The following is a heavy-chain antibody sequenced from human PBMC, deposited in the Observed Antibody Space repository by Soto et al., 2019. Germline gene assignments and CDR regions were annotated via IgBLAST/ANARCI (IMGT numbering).Heavy chain of an antibody. CDR3: ANIRNVVYAHNAY. D-gene: IGHD2-8*02. Sequence: GGSLRLSCASSGFTLSMSAVNWVRQAPGKGLEWVAVISYDGSNKYYADSVRGRFAISRDNSNNMLYLQMNSLRAEDTAVYYCANIRNVVYAHNAYWGQGTLVTVSS. CDR2: ISYDGSNK. V-gene: IGHV3-30*18. CDR1: GFTLSMSA. J-gene: IGHJ4*02.